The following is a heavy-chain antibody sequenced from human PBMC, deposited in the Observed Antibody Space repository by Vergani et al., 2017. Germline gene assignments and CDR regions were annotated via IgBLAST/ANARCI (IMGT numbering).Heavy chain of an antibody. Sequence: QLQLQESGPGLVKPSETLSLTCTVSGGSISSSSYYWGWIRQPPGKGLEWIGEINHSGSTNYNPSLKSRVTISVDTSKNQFSLKLSSVTAADTAVYYCARARGRNSSSNFYVWGKGTTVTVSS. CDR3: ARARGRNSSSNFYV. J-gene: IGHJ6*04. CDR1: GGSISSSSYY. CDR2: INHSGST. D-gene: IGHD6-6*01. V-gene: IGHV4-39*07.